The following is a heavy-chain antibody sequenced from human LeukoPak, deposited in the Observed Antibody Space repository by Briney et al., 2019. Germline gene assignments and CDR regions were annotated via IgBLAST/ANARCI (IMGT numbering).Heavy chain of an antibody. CDR1: GGSISSGSYY. Sequence: SQTLSLTCTVSGGSISSGSYYWSWVRQPPGKGLEWIGYIYYSGSTDYNPSLKSRVTISIDTSKNHFSLRLSSVTAADTASYYCARGYAYGPNYYFDYWGQGTLVTVSS. V-gene: IGHV4-61*03. CDR3: ARGYAYGPNYYFDY. D-gene: IGHD5-18*01. J-gene: IGHJ4*02. CDR2: IYYSGST.